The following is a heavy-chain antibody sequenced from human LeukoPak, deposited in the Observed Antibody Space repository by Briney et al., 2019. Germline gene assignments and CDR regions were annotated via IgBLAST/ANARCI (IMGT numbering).Heavy chain of an antibody. CDR2: ISYDGSNK. V-gene: IGHV3-30*18. J-gene: IGHJ4*02. CDR3: AKDPWAYGSGPMMN. D-gene: IGHD3-10*01. CDR1: GFTFSSYG. Sequence: PGGSLRLSCAASGFTFSSYGMHWVRQAPGKGLEWVAVISYDGSNKYYADSVKGRLTISRDNSKNTLYLQMNSLRAEDTAVYYCAKDPWAYGSGPMMNWGQGTLVTVSS.